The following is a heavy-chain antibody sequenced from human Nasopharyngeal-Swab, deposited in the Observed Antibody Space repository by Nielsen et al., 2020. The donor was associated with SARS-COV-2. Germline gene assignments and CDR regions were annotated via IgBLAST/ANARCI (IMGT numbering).Heavy chain of an antibody. J-gene: IGHJ3*02. D-gene: IGHD5-24*01. CDR2: INPSGGST. V-gene: IGHV1-46*01. CDR3: AGSRGRDGYNYAFDI. Sequence: WVRQAPGQGLEWMGIINPSGGSTSYAQKFQGRVTMTRDTSTSTVYMELSSLRSEDTAVYYCAGSRGRDGYNYAFDIWGQGTMVTVSS.